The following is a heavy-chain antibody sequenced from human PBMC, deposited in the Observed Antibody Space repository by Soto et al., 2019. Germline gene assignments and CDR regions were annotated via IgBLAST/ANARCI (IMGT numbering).Heavy chain of an antibody. CDR3: ARGTRGVVPAAIEWFDP. CDR1: GGTFSSYT. V-gene: IGHV1-69*02. Sequence: SVKVSSKASGGTFSSYTISWVRQAPGQGLEWMGRIIPILGIANYAQKFQGRVTITADKSTSTAYMELSSLRSEDTAVYYCARGTRGVVPAAIEWFDPWGQGTLVTVSS. CDR2: IIPILGIA. J-gene: IGHJ5*02. D-gene: IGHD2-2*02.